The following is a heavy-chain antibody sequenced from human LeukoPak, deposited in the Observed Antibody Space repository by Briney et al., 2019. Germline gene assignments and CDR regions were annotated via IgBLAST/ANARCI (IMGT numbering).Heavy chain of an antibody. J-gene: IGHJ4*02. D-gene: IGHD1-1*01. CDR2: INSDGSSP. V-gene: IGHV3-74*01. Sequence: QPGGSLRLSCAASGFTFSSYWMHWVRQAPGKGLVWVSRINSDGSSPSYADSVKGRFTISRDNDKNTLYLQMNSLRAEDTAVYYCARDPELEPLYYFDYWGQGTLVTVSS. CDR1: GFTFSSYW. CDR3: ARDPELEPLYYFDY.